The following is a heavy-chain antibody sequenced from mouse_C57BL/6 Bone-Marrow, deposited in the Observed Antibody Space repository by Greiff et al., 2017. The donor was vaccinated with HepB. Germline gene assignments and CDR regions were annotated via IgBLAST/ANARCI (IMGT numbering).Heavy chain of an antibody. V-gene: IGHV1-19*01. D-gene: IGHD3-2*02. CDR2: INPYNGGT. Sequence: EVQLVESGPVLVKPGASVKMSCKASGYTFTDYYMNWVKQSHGKSLEWIGVINPYNGGTSYNQKFKGKATLTVDKSSSTAYMELNSLTSEDSAVYYCARAPLDSSGYRGWGQGTTLTVSS. CDR1: GYTFTDYY. CDR3: ARAPLDSSGYRG. J-gene: IGHJ2*01.